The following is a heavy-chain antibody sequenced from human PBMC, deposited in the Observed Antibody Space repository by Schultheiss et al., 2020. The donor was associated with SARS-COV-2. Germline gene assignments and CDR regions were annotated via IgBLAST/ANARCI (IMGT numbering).Heavy chain of an antibody. V-gene: IGHV3-30*03. J-gene: IGHJ4*02. CDR1: GFTFSSYG. CDR3: SRTWDVCSSTSCLYYFDY. CDR2: ISYDGSNK. Sequence: GGSLRLSCAASGFTFSSYGMHWVRQAPGKGLEWVAVISYDGSNKYYADSVKGRFTISRDNSKNTLYLQMNSLRAEDTAVYYCSRTWDVCSSTSCLYYFDYWGQGILVTVSS. D-gene: IGHD2-2*01.